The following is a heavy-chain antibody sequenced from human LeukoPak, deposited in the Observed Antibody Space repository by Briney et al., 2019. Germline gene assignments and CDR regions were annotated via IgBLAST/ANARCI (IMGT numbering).Heavy chain of an antibody. V-gene: IGHV3-7*01. CDR2: INQVGSEK. Sequence: PGGSLRLSCVASGFTFSNYYMSWVRRAPGKGLEWEANINQVGSEKYYVDSVKGRFTISRDNAKTSLYLQMNSLRVEDSAVYYCARDGDGYKSPFDYWGQGTLVTVSS. D-gene: IGHD5-24*01. J-gene: IGHJ4*02. CDR3: ARDGDGYKSPFDY. CDR1: GFTFSNYY.